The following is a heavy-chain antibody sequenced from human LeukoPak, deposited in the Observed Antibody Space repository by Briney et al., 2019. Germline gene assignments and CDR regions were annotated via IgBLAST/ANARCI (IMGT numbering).Heavy chain of an antibody. Sequence: ASVKVSCKASGYTFSSYGISWVRQAPGQGLEWMGWISAYNGNTKYAQKLQGRVTMTTDTSTSTAYMELRSLRSDDTAVYYCARPYIRYSSGQDAFDIWGQGTMVTVSS. J-gene: IGHJ3*02. CDR3: ARPYIRYSSGQDAFDI. V-gene: IGHV1-18*01. CDR2: ISAYNGNT. D-gene: IGHD6-19*01. CDR1: GYTFSSYG.